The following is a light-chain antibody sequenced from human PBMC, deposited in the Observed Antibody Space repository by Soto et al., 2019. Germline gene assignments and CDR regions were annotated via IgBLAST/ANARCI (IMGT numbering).Light chain of an antibody. CDR1: RSLLYSDGNIY. CDR2: MVS. V-gene: IGKV2-30*01. CDR3: MQGTHWPTWT. J-gene: IGKJ1*01. Sequence: EVLVTQSPLYLPVTLGQPASISCRSTRSLLYSDGNIYLNWFHQRPGQPPRRLIHMVSNRDPGVPDRFSGSGSETDFTLKISRVEAEDVGIYYCMQGTHWPTWTFGKGTKVDIK.